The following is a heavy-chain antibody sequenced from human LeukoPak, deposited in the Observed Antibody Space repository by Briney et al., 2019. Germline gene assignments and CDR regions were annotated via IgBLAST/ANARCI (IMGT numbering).Heavy chain of an antibody. CDR1: GYTFTGYY. J-gene: IGHJ3*02. CDR3: ARGREFYDSSGSDAFDI. D-gene: IGHD3-22*01. V-gene: IGHV1-2*02. Sequence: ASVKVSCKASGYTFTGYYMHWVRQAPGQGLEWMGWINPNSGGTNYAQKFQGRVTMTRDTSISTAYMELSRLRSDGTAVYYCARGREFYDSSGSDAFDIWGQGTMVTVSS. CDR2: INPNSGGT.